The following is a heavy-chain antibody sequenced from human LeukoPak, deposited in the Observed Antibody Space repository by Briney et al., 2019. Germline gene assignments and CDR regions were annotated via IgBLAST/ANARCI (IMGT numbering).Heavy chain of an antibody. V-gene: IGHV4-61*02. D-gene: IGHD3-10*01. CDR2: IYTSGST. CDR1: GGSISSGSYY. J-gene: IGHJ4*02. Sequence: PSETLSLTCTVSGGSISSGSYYWRWIRQPAGKGLEWIGRIYTSGSTNYNPSLKSRVTISVDTSKNQFSLKLSSVTAADTAMYYCASWFRRYFDYWGQGTLVTVSS. CDR3: ASWFRRYFDY.